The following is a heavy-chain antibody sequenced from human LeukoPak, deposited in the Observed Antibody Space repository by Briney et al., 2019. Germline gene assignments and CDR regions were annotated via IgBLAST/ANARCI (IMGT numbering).Heavy chain of an antibody. Sequence: SETLSLTCTVSGGSISSYYWSWIRQPPGKGLEWIGYIYYSGSTNYNPSLKSRVTISVDTSKNQFSLKLSSVTAADTAVYYCARGVGVLRYFDWYKGGDYFDYWGQGTLVTVSS. CDR3: ARGVGVLRYFDWYKGGDYFDY. CDR2: IYYSGST. J-gene: IGHJ4*02. D-gene: IGHD3-9*01. CDR1: GGSISSYY. V-gene: IGHV4-59*01.